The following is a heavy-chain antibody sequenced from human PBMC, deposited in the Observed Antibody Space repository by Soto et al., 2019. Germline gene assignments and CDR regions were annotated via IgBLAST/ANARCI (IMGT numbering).Heavy chain of an antibody. J-gene: IGHJ5*02. CDR3: ARSPNWGSHNWFDP. CDR1: GGSFSGYY. D-gene: IGHD7-27*01. V-gene: IGHV4-34*01. Sequence: SETLSLTCAVYGGSFSGYYRTWIRQPPGKGLEWIGEINHSGSTNYNPSLKSRVTISVDMSKNQFSLKLSSVTAADTAVYYCARSPNWGSHNWFDPWGQGTLVTV. CDR2: INHSGST.